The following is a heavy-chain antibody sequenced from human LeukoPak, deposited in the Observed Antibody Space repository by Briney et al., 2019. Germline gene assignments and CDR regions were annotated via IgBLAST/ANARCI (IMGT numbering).Heavy chain of an antibody. CDR1: GFTFSGYW. CDR3: AITLALTY. J-gene: IGHJ4*02. V-gene: IGHV3-7*01. CDR2: IKQDGSET. Sequence: GGSLRLSCAASGFTFSGYWMTWVRQSPGKGLEWVANIKQDGSETYYVDSVKGRFTISRDDVKNSLYLQMNSLRADDTAMYYCAITLALTYWGQGTLVTVSS.